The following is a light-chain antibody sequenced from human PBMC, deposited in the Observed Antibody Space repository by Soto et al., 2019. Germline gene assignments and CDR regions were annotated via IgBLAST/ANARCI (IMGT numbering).Light chain of an antibody. J-gene: IGLJ2*01. V-gene: IGLV1-47*01. CDR2: RAD. Sequence: QSVLTQPPSASGAPGQTVTISCSGRSSNIGSNYVYWYQQLPETAPRLLLYRADQRPSGIPDRFSGSKSGTSASLAISGHRSEDEADYYCAAWDDTLSGLVFGGGTKLTVL. CDR3: AAWDDTLSGLV. CDR1: SSNIGSNY.